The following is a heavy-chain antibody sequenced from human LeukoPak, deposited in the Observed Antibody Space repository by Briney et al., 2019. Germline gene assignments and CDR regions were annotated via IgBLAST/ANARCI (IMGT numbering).Heavy chain of an antibody. CDR3: ASVHYYYDSSGYGPRFDP. V-gene: IGHV4-31*03. D-gene: IGHD3-22*01. J-gene: IGHJ5*02. CDR2: IYYSGST. Sequence: SQTLSLTCTVSGGSISSGGYYWSWIRQHPGKGLEWIGYIYYSGSTYYNPSLKSRVTISVDTSKNQFSLKLSSVTAADTAVYYCASVHYYYDSSGYGPRFDPWGQGTLVTVSS. CDR1: GGSISSGGYY.